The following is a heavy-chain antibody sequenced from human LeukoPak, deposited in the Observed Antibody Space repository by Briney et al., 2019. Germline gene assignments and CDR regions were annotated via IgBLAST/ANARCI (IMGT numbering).Heavy chain of an antibody. V-gene: IGHV3-21*01. D-gene: IGHD3-10*01. Sequence: GGSLRLSCAASGFTFSSYEMNWVRQAPGKGLEGVSSISSSSSYIYYADSVKGRFTVSRDNAKNSVYLQMNSLRAEDTAVYYCARVGLGRWPAYGSGSYVFDYWGQGTLVTVSS. CDR3: ARVGLGRWPAYGSGSYVFDY. J-gene: IGHJ4*02. CDR2: ISSSSSYI. CDR1: GFTFSSYE.